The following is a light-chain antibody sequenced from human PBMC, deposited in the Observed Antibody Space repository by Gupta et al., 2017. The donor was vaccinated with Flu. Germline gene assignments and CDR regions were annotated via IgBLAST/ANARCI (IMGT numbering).Light chain of an antibody. CDR2: DVS. J-gene: IGLJ1*01. Sequence: QSALTQPRSVSGSPGQSVPISCTGTSSDVGGYNYVSWYQQHPGKAPKLMIYDVSKRPAGVPARFSGSKTGNTASLTISGRQAEEEDDYYCCSYAGSDTFVFGTGTKVTVL. V-gene: IGLV2-11*01. CDR1: SSDVGGYNY. CDR3: CSYAGSDTFV.